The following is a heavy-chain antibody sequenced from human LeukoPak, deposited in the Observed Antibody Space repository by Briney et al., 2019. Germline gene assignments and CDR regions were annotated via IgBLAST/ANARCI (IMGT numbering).Heavy chain of an antibody. CDR3: ARLAAYYYDSSGYYFDY. CDR2: IDWDDDK. CDR1: GFSLSTSGMC. Sequence: SGPTLVNPTQTLTLTCAFSGFSLSTSGMCVSWIRQPPGKALEWLARIDWDDDKYYSTSLKTRLTISKDTSKNQVVLTMTNMDPVDTATYYCARLAAYYYDSSGYYFDYWGQGTLVTVSS. D-gene: IGHD3-22*01. V-gene: IGHV2-70*11. J-gene: IGHJ4*02.